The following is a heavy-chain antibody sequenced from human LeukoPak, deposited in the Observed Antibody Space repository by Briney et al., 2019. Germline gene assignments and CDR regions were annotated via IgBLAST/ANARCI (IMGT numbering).Heavy chain of an antibody. CDR3: AKDWGYGGAFDI. D-gene: IGHD5-12*01. Sequence: GGSLRLSCAASGFTFSSYAMSWVRQAPGKGLEWVSAISGSGGSTYYADSVKGRFTISRDNSKNALYLQMNSLRAEDTAVYYCAKDWGYGGAFDIWGQGTMVTVSS. CDR2: ISGSGGST. J-gene: IGHJ3*02. V-gene: IGHV3-23*01. CDR1: GFTFSSYA.